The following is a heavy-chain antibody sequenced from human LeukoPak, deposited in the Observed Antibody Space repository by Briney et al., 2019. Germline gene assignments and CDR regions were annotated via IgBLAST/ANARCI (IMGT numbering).Heavy chain of an antibody. D-gene: IGHD3-16*01. CDR3: ASHPYHDNNAYLNH. Sequence: GGFLRLSCAASGLPLSLYWMNRVRQAPGKGLEWVANIKQDGSVKHYVDSVKGRFTISRDNAKNSLFLQMDSLTAEDTAMYFCASHPYHDNNAYLNHWGQGTLVTVSS. V-gene: IGHV3-7*01. CDR1: GLPLSLYW. CDR2: IKQDGSVK. J-gene: IGHJ4*02.